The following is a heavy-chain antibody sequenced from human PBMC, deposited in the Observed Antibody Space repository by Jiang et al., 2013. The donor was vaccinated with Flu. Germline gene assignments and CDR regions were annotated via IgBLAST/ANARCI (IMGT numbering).Heavy chain of an antibody. D-gene: IGHD2-2*01. CDR3: ASPPRGAAAIFYFDD. V-gene: IGHV4-39*01. CDR1: GGSISSSSYY. J-gene: IGHJ4*02. Sequence: GPGLVKPSETLSLTCTVSGGSISSSSYYWGWIRQPPGKGLEWIGSIYYSGSTYYNPSLKSRVTISVDTSEGQFSLKLSSVTAADTAVYYCASPPRGAAAIFYFDDWGPGEPLVTVSS. CDR2: IYYSGST.